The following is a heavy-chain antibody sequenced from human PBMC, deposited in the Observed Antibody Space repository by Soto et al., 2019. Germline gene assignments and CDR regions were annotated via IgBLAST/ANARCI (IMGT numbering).Heavy chain of an antibody. CDR2: MNPNTGNS. CDR3: ARRAETDGWNGFGADKYYFDF. CDR1: GYTFTSYD. D-gene: IGHD1-1*01. J-gene: IGHJ4*02. Sequence: ASVKVSCKASGYTFTSYDIYWVRQATGQGLEWMGWMNPNTGNSGYAQKFQGRVTVTSDTSINTVHMELSSLRSEDTAVYYCARRAETDGWNGFGADKYYFDFWGQGTLVTVSS. V-gene: IGHV1-8*01.